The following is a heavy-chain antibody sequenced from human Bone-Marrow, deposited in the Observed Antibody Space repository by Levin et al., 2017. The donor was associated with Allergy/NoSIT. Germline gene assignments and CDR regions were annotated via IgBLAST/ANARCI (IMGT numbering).Heavy chain of an antibody. V-gene: IGHV3-23*01. CDR2: ISGSGGST. CDR3: AKEFSYYDFWRGAFDI. J-gene: IGHJ3*02. CDR1: GFTFSSYA. D-gene: IGHD3-3*01. Sequence: GGSLRLSCAASGFTFSSYAMSWVRQAPGKGLEWVSAISGSGGSTYYADSVKGRFTISRDNSKNTLYLQMNSLRAEDTAVYYCAKEFSYYDFWRGAFDIWGQGTMVTVSS.